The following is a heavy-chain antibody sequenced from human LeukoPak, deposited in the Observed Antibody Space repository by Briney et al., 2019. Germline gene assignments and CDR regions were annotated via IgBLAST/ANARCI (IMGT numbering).Heavy chain of an antibody. D-gene: IGHD6-6*01. Sequence: SETLSLTCSVSGSSISYSYWSWIRQPPGKQMEWIGFVSDRGGTTYNPSLRSRVNISLDTSQNQFSLKVTSVTAADTAVYYCATNALLVPSTFDSWGRGTLVIVSS. J-gene: IGHJ4*02. CDR3: ATNALLVPSTFDS. V-gene: IGHV4-59*12. CDR1: GSSISYSY. CDR2: VSDRGGT.